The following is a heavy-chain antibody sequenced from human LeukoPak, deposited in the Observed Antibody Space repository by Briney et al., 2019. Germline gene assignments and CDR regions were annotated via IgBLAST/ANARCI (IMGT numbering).Heavy chain of an antibody. CDR3: ARGYWGYYYDSSGYSKLPYYYYYGMDV. D-gene: IGHD3-22*01. CDR1: GGSLSSYY. J-gene: IGHJ6*02. CDR2: IYYSGST. V-gene: IGHV4-59*01. Sequence: PSETLSLTCTVSGGSLSSYYWSWVRQPPGKGLEWIGYIYYSGSTNYNPSLRSRVTISVDTSKNQFSLKLSSVTAADTAVYYCARGYWGYYYDSSGYSKLPYYYYYGMDVWGQGTTVTVSS.